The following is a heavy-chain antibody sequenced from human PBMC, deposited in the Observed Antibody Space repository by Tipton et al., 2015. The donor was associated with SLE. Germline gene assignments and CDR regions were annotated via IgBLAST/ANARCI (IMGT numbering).Heavy chain of an antibody. CDR3: ASSSWYYNYYYYMDV. CDR1: GGSISSGSYY. J-gene: IGHJ6*03. V-gene: IGHV4-61*02. D-gene: IGHD6-13*01. CDR2: IYTSGST. Sequence: LRLSCTVSGGSISSGSYYWSWIRQPAGKGLEWIGRIYTSGSTNYNPSLKSRVTISVDTSKNQFSLKLSSVTAADTAVYYCASSSWYYNYYYYMDVWGKGTTVTVSS.